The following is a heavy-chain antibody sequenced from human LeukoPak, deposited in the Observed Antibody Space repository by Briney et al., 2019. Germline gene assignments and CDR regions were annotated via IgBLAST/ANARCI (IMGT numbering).Heavy chain of an antibody. CDR1: GYIFTSHW. CDR3: VRLVAGRGQFDY. Sequence: GESLKISCKGSGYIFTSHWIGWVRQMPEKGLEWMGIIYPSDSDTRYSPSFQDQVTIPADKSNNTAYLQWSSLKASDTAMYYCVRLVAGRGQFDYWGQGTLVTVSS. J-gene: IGHJ4*02. CDR2: IYPSDSDT. V-gene: IGHV5-51*01. D-gene: IGHD6-19*01.